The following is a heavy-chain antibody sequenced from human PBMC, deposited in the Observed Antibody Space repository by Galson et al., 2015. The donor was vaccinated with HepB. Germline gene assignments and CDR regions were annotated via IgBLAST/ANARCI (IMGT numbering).Heavy chain of an antibody. CDR2: IYYSGST. CDR1: GGSISSSSYY. J-gene: IGHJ5*02. Sequence: SETLSLTCTVSGGSISSSSYYWGWIRQPPGKGLEWIGSIYYSGSTYYNPSLKSRVTISVDTSKNQFSLKLTSVTAADTAVYYCARGSYINWFDPWGQGILVTVSS. V-gene: IGHV4-39*01. D-gene: IGHD1-26*01. CDR3: ARGSYINWFDP.